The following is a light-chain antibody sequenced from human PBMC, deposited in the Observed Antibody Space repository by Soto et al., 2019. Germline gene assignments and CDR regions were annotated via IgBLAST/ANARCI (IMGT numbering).Light chain of an antibody. J-gene: IGLJ1*01. Sequence: QSALTQPRSVSGSPGQSVTISCTGTSRDVGGYNYVSWYQQRPGKAPELMIYDVNKRPSGVPDRFSGSKSGNTASLTISGLQLEDEADYYCCSYGGSTVYVFGTGTKLTVL. CDR3: CSYGGSTVYV. CDR1: SRDVGGYNY. V-gene: IGLV2-11*01. CDR2: DVN.